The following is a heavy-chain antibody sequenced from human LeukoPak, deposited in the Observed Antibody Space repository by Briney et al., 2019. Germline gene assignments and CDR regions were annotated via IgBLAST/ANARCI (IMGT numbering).Heavy chain of an antibody. CDR2: ITSSGRTI. D-gene: IGHD6-13*01. V-gene: IGHV3-48*04. CDR1: GFTFSTYS. CDR3: ARATLYSSSWYGPQTALFDY. Sequence: SGGSLRLSCAASGFTFSTYSMNWVRQAPGKGLEWVSYITSSGRTIYYADSVKGRFTITRDNAKNSLYLQMNSLRAEDTAVYYCARATLYSSSWYGPQTALFDYWGQGTLVTVSS. J-gene: IGHJ4*02.